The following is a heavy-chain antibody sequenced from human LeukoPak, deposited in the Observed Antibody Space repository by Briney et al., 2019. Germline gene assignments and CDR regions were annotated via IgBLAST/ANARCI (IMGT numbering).Heavy chain of an antibody. CDR2: ISGSGCST. J-gene: IGHJ5*02. CDR1: GFTFSSYA. D-gene: IGHD3-9*01. V-gene: IGHV3-23*01. Sequence: PGGSLRLSCAASGFTFSSYAMSWVRPAPGKGLEWVSAISGSGCSTYYADSVKGRFTISRDNSKNTLYLQMNSLRAEDTAVYYCAKAIAYYDILTGYYYNWFDPWGQGTLVTVSS. CDR3: AKAIAYYDILTGYYYNWFDP.